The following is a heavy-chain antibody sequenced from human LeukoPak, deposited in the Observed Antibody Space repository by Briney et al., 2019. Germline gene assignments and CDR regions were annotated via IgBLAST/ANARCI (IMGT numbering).Heavy chain of an antibody. CDR1: GVSISSGDYY. V-gene: IGHV4-30-4*01. Sequence: SQTLSLTCTVSGVSISSGDYYWSWIRQPPGKGLEWIGYIYYSGSTYYNPSLKSRVTISVDTSKNQFSLKLSSVTAADTAVYYCARARYYYGSGSYADYWGQGTLVTVSS. D-gene: IGHD3-10*01. J-gene: IGHJ4*02. CDR3: ARARYYYGSGSYADY. CDR2: IYYSGST.